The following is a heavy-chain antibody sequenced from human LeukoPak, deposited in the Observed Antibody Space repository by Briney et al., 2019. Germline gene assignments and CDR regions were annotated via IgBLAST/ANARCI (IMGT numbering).Heavy chain of an antibody. D-gene: IGHD2-2*01. CDR1: GGSISSGGYY. V-gene: IGHV4-30-2*06. J-gene: IGHJ4*02. Sequence: SQTLSLTCTVSGGSISSGGYYWSWIRQSPGKGLEWIGYIYHSGSTYYNPSLKSRVTISVDRSKNQFSLKLSSVTAADTAVYYCARGEVGYCSSTSCPGLFDYWGQGTLVTVSS. CDR3: ARGEVGYCSSTSCPGLFDY. CDR2: IYHSGST.